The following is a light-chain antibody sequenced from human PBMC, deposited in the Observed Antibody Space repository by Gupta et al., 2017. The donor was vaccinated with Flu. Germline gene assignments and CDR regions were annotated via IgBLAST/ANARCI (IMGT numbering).Light chain of an antibody. Sequence: EIVMTQSPATLSVSPGERATLSCRASQSVGSKLAWYQQKPGQGPRLLIYGASTRATGITGRFSGSGSGTEFTLTISSRQSEDVALYYCQQYNNWPLYSFGQGTKLEIK. CDR1: QSVGSK. CDR3: QQYNNWPLYS. V-gene: IGKV3-15*01. CDR2: GAS. J-gene: IGKJ2*03.